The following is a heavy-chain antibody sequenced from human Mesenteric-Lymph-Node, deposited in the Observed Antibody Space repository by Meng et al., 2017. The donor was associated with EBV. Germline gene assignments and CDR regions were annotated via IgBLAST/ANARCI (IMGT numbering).Heavy chain of an antibody. D-gene: IGHD6-19*01. V-gene: IGHV3-23*01. CDR2: IGGGGDTS. CDR3: AKGFEQWMFKVSQIDF. CDR1: GFTFYSSA. J-gene: IGHJ4*02. Sequence: EVQLLESGGGLVQPGGSLSLSXRASGFTFYSSAMNWVRQTPGKGLEGVSTIGGGGDTSYYADSVKGRFIISRDNSKNTVYLQINSLTAEDTAVYYCAKGFEQWMFKVSQIDFWGQGTLVTVSS.